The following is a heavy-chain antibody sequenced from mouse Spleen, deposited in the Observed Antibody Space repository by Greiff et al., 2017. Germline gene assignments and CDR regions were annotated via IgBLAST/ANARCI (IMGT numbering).Heavy chain of an antibody. CDR1: GFSLTSYG. V-gene: IGHV2-9*02. J-gene: IGHJ3*01. Sequence: VKLVESGPGLVAPSQSLSITCTVSGFSLTSYGVHWVRQPPGKGLEWLGVIWAGGSTNYNSALMSRLSISKDNSKSQVFLKMNSLQTDDTAMYYCARDLLSTMITTRAYWGQGTLVTVSA. CDR3: ARDLLSTMITTRAY. CDR2: IWAGGST. D-gene: IGHD2-4*01.